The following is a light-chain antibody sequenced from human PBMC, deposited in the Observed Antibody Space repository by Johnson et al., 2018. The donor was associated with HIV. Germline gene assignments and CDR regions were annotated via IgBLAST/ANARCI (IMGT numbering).Light chain of an antibody. CDR2: TYD. CDR3: AAWDDTLHSYV. V-gene: IGLV1-51*01. J-gene: IGLJ1*01. Sequence: HSVLTQPPSVYAAPGQKVTISCSGSSSNIGNNYVSWYQQLPGTAPKLLIYTYDQRPSGVPDRFSGSKSGTSASLAISGLQAEDEADYYCAAWDDTLHSYVFGTGTKVTVL. CDR1: SSNIGNNY.